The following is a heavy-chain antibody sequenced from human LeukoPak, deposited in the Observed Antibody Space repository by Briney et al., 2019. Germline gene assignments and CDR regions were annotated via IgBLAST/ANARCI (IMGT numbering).Heavy chain of an antibody. Sequence: GGSLRLSCATSGFNFDRYTIHWVRQAPGKGLEWVSLAGWAGGTTFYSDSVRGRYTISRDSGRKSVYLQMNSLTTDDTAFYFCAKELDTMFFDYWGQGALVTVSS. CDR1: GFNFDRYT. V-gene: IGHV3-43*01. CDR2: AGWAGGTT. CDR3: AKELDTMFFDY. J-gene: IGHJ4*02. D-gene: IGHD3-10*02.